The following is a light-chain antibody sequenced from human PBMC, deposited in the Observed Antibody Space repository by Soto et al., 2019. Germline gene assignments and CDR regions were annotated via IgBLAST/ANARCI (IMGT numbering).Light chain of an antibody. Sequence: QSVLTQPPSVSGAPGQRVTISCTGSSSNIGAGYDVHWYQQLPGTAPKLLIYGNSNRPSGVPDRFSGSKSGTSASLAITGLQAEDEADYYCQSYDSSLSFYVFGIGTTLTVL. CDR2: GNS. V-gene: IGLV1-40*01. CDR3: QSYDSSLSFYV. J-gene: IGLJ1*01. CDR1: SSNIGAGYD.